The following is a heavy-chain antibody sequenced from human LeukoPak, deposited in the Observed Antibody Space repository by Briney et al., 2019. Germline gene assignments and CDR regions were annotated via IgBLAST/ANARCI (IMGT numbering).Heavy chain of an antibody. CDR2: IYYSGST. D-gene: IGHD2-21*02. J-gene: IGHJ5*02. CDR1: GDSISSYY. V-gene: IGHV4-59*01. Sequence: SETLSLTCTVSGDSISSYYWSWIRQPPGKGLEWIGYIYYSGSTNYNPSLKSRVTISVDTSKNQFSLKLSSVTAADTAVYYCARDHDYNWFDPWGQGTLVTVSS. CDR3: ARDHDYNWFDP.